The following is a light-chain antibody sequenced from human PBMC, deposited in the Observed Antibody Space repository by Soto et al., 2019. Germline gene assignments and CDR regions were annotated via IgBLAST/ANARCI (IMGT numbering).Light chain of an antibody. CDR1: QSVSSSY. J-gene: IGKJ4*01. Sequence: EIVLTQSPGTLSLSPGVRATLSCRASQSVSSSYLAWYQQKPGQAPRLLIYGASSRATGIPDRFSGSGSGTDFTLPISRLEPEDFAVYYCQQYGSSPLTFGGGTKVEIK. V-gene: IGKV3-20*01. CDR3: QQYGSSPLT. CDR2: GAS.